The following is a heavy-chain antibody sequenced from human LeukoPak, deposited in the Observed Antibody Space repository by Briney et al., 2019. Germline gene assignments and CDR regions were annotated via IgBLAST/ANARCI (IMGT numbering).Heavy chain of an antibody. D-gene: IGHD6-13*01. J-gene: IGHJ4*02. V-gene: IGHV4-59*01. CDR2: IYYTGTT. CDR1: GGSFSTYY. Sequence: PSETLSLTCTVSGGSFSTYYWSWIRQSPGKGLEWIGVIYYTGTTNYNPSLKSRVTISVDTSKNQFSLKLSSVTAADTAVYYCARAGANGIEAAGSLRYWGQGTLVTVSS. CDR3: ARAGANGIEAAGSLRY.